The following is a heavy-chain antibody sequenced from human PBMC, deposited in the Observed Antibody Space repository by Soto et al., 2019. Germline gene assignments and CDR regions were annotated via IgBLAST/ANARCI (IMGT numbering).Heavy chain of an antibody. CDR2: ISYDGSNK. CDR1: GFTFSSYG. D-gene: IGHD2-2*01. Sequence: GGSLRLSCAASGFTFSSYGMHWVRQAPGKGLEWVAVISYDGSNKYYADSVKGRFTISRDNSKNTLYLQMNSLRAEDTAVYYCAKDLVVVPAAMGDMDVSGQGTTVTVSS. J-gene: IGHJ6*02. CDR3: AKDLVVVPAAMGDMDV. V-gene: IGHV3-30*18.